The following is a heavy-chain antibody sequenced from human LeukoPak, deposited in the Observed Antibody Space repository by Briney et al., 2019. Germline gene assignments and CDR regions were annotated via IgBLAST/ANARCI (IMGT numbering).Heavy chain of an antibody. V-gene: IGHV4-34*01. J-gene: IGHJ4*02. CDR1: GGPFSGYY. CDR2: INHSGST. CDR3: ARVSLVRGAPDYYFDY. D-gene: IGHD3-10*01. Sequence: RPSETLSLTCAVYGGPFSGYYWSWIRQPPGKGLEWIGEINHSGSTNYNPSLKSRVTISVDTSKNQFSLKLSSVTAADTAVYYCARVSLVRGAPDYYFDYWGQGTLVTVSS.